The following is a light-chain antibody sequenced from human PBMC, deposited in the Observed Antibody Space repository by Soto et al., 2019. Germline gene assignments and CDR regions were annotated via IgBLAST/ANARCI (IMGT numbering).Light chain of an antibody. Sequence: DIQMTQSPSSLSASVGDRVTITCRATQDISNYLAWYQQKPGKVPKLLIYAASTLQSGIPSRFRGSGAGTDFTLTISSLQPEDVATYYCQKYNSAPTWTFGHGTKVEIK. CDR3: QKYNSAPTWT. J-gene: IGKJ1*01. V-gene: IGKV1-27*01. CDR1: QDISNY. CDR2: AAS.